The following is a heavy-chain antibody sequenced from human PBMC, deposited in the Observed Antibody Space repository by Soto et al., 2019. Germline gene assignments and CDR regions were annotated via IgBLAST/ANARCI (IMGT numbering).Heavy chain of an antibody. J-gene: IGHJ6*02. Sequence: QVQLVQSGAEVKKPGASVKVSCKASGYTFTSYDINWVRQATGQGLEWMGWMNPNSGNTGYAQKFQGRVTLTPNTSISTAYMEPSSLRSEATAVYYCARRGYSSSWYYYYYYGMDVWGQGTTVTGSS. CDR2: MNPNSGNT. CDR3: ARRGYSSSWYYYYYYGMDV. V-gene: IGHV1-8*01. CDR1: GYTFTSYD. D-gene: IGHD6-13*01.